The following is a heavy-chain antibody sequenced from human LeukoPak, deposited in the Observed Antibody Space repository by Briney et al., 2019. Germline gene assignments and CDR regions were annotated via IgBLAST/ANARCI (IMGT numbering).Heavy chain of an antibody. D-gene: IGHD4-17*01. CDR2: ISGSGGST. Sequence: GGSLRLSCAASGFTFSSYAMSWVRQAPGKGLEWVSAISGSGGSTYYADSVKGRFTISRDNSKDTLYLQMNSLRAEDTAVYYCARDIVRSSAVTTFDPWGQGTLVTVSS. J-gene: IGHJ5*02. CDR3: ARDIVRSSAVTTFDP. V-gene: IGHV3-23*01. CDR1: GFTFSSYA.